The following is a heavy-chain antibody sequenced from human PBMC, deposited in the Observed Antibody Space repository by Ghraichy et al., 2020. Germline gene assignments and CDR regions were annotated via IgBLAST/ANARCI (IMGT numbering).Heavy chain of an antibody. J-gene: IGHJ4*02. V-gene: IGHV4-59*01. Sequence: SETLSLTCTVSGGSISSYYWSWIRQPPGKGLEWIGYIYYSGSTNYNPSLKSRVTISVDTSKNQFSLKLSSVTAADTAVYYCARYPGSSWYGRDRRYYYFDYWGQGTLVTVSS. CDR2: IYYSGST. CDR3: ARYPGSSWYGRDRRYYYFDY. CDR1: GGSISSYY. D-gene: IGHD6-13*01.